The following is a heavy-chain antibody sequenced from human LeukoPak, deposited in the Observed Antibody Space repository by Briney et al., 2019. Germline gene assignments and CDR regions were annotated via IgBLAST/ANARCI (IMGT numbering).Heavy chain of an antibody. J-gene: IGHJ5*02. CDR1: GFMFKNYV. V-gene: IGHV3-23*01. Sequence: PGGSLRLSFAASGFMFKNYVMSWVRQAPGKGLEWVSSISGSGGSIYSADPMKGRFTISRDNSKNTLYLQMNSLTAEDTGIYYCANRVAQHDSWGQGTLVTVSS. CDR2: ISGSGGSI. D-gene: IGHD3-3*01. CDR3: ANRVAQHDS.